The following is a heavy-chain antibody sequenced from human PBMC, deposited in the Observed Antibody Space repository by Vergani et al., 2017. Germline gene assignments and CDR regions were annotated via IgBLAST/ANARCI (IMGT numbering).Heavy chain of an antibody. CDR3: ARIWGSGYYYGAFDI. D-gene: IGHD3-22*01. V-gene: IGHV2-70*04. Sequence: QVTLKESGPALVKPTQTLTLTCTFSGFSPSTSGMRVNWIRQPPGKALEWLARIDWDDDKFYSTSLKTRLTISKDTSKNQVVLTMTNMGPVDTATYYCARIWGSGYYYGAFDIWGQGTMVTVSS. CDR2: IDWDDDK. CDR1: GFSPSTSGMR. J-gene: IGHJ3*02.